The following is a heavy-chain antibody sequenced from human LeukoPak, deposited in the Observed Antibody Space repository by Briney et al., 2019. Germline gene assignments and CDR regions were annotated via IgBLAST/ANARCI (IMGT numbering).Heavy chain of an antibody. CDR3: ARELLERRDDYFDY. D-gene: IGHD1-1*01. Sequence: GGTLRLSCAASGFTFDDYGMSWVRQAPGKGLEWVSGINWNGGSTGYADSVKGRFTISRDNAKNSLYLQMNSLRAEDTAVYYCARELLERRDDYFDYWGQGTLVTVSS. CDR2: INWNGGST. J-gene: IGHJ4*02. V-gene: IGHV3-20*04. CDR1: GFTFDDYG.